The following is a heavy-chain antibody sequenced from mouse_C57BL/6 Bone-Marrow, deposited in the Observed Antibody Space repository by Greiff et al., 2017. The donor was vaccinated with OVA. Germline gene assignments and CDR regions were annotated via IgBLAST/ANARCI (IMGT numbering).Heavy chain of an antibody. J-gene: IGHJ3*01. Sequence: EVKLVESGPGLVKPSQSLSLTCSVTGYSITSGYYWNWIRQFPGNKLEWMGYISYDGSNNYNPSLKNRISITRDTSKNQFFLKLNSVTTEDTATYYCARGYGSSLAYWGKGTLVTVSA. CDR2: ISYDGSN. CDR1: GYSITSGYY. V-gene: IGHV3-6*01. D-gene: IGHD1-1*01. CDR3: ARGYGSSLAY.